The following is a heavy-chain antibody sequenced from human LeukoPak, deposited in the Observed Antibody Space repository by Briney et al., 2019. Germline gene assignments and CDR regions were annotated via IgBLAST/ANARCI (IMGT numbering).Heavy chain of an antibody. J-gene: IGHJ4*02. CDR2: IQNDGSNK. V-gene: IGHV3-30*02. CDR3: AKGGATVIDY. CDR1: GFTFSFYG. D-gene: IGHD4-17*01. Sequence: GGSLRLSCAASGFTFSFYGIHWVRQAPGKGLEWVAFIQNDGSNKYYANSVKGRFTVSRDNSKNTLYLQMNSLRAEDTAVYYCAKGGATVIDYWGQGTLVTVSS.